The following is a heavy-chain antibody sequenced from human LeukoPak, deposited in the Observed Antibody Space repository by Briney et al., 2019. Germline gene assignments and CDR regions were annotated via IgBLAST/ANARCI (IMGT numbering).Heavy chain of an antibody. CDR1: GFTFSSYS. CDR2: ISSSGTTI. V-gene: IGHV3-48*04. J-gene: IGHJ4*02. CDR3: ARRYRSSTSCLIDY. D-gene: IGHD2-2*01. Sequence: GGSLRLSCAASGFTFSSYSMNWVRQAPGKGLEWVSYISSSGTTIYYADSVKGRFTISRDNAKNSLYLQMNSLRAEDTAVYYCARRYRSSTSCLIDYWGQGTLVTVSS.